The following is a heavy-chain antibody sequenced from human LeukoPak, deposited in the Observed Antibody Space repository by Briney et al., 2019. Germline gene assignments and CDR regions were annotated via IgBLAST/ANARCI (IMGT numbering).Heavy chain of an antibody. CDR3: ARDRGVAGLFDY. J-gene: IGHJ4*02. CDR1: GFTFSRYW. V-gene: IGHV3-7*01. Sequence: GGSLRLSCAASGFTFSRYWMSWVRQSPGKGLEWVANIKEDGSDKNYVDSVKGRFTISRDNANNSLYLQMNSLRAEDTAVYYCARDRGVAGLFDYWGQGILVTVSS. CDR2: IKEDGSDK. D-gene: IGHD6-19*01.